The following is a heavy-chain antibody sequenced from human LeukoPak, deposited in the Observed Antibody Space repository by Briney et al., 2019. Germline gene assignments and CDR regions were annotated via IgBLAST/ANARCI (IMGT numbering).Heavy chain of an antibody. Sequence: PGGSLRLSCAASGFTFSSYAMSWVRQAPGKGLEWVSAISGSGGSTYYADSVKGRFTISRDNSKNTLYLQMNSLRAEDTAVYYCARAIGRAYYYLDYWGQGTLVTVSS. D-gene: IGHD2-21*01. V-gene: IGHV3-23*01. CDR1: GFTFSSYA. CDR2: ISGSGGST. J-gene: IGHJ4*02. CDR3: ARAIGRAYYYLDY.